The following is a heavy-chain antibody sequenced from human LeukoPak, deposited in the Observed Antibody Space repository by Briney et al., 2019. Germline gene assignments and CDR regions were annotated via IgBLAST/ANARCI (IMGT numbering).Heavy chain of an antibody. CDR1: GYTFSSYA. D-gene: IGHD1-26*01. Sequence: ASVKVSCKASGYTFSSYAISWVRQAPGQGLEWMGWISTDKGNTYYAQKLQGRVTMTTDRSTSTAHMELRSLRSDDTAVYYCARRSGTYSDLDSWGQGTLVTVSS. V-gene: IGHV1-18*01. CDR2: ISTDKGNT. CDR3: ARRSGTYSDLDS. J-gene: IGHJ5*01.